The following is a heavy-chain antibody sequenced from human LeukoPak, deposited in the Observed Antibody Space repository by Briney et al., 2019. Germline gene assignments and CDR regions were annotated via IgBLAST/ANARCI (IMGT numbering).Heavy chain of an antibody. CDR2: INHSGST. Sequence: SETLSLTCAVYGGSFSGYYWSWIRQPPGKGLEWIGEINHSGSTNYNPSLKSRVTISVDTSKNQYSLKLSSVTAADTAVYYCARLGRGRYFDWLLSDRPFDYWGQGTLVTVSS. J-gene: IGHJ4*02. D-gene: IGHD3-9*01. V-gene: IGHV4-34*01. CDR3: ARLGRGRYFDWLLSDRPFDY. CDR1: GGSFSGYY.